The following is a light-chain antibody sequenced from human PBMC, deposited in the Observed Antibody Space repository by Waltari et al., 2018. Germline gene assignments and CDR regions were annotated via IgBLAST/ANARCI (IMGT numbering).Light chain of an antibody. CDR1: VLAAKY. CDR3: HAAADNNWF. J-gene: IGLJ2*01. CDR2: KDT. Sequence: YDLAPPFSVSVSPGQTATITCSGDVLAAKYVRWFQQRPGQAPTLILYKDTERPSGIPERFSGSSSGSTVTLTIRGALLEDEADYHCHAAADNNWFFGGGTKLTVL. V-gene: IGLV3-27*01.